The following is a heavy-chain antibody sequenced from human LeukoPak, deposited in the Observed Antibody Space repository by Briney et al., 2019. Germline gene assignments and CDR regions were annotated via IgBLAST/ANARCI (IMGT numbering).Heavy chain of an antibody. CDR1: GGSISSYY. CDR2: IYYSGST. CDR3: ARERYDLGNAFDI. V-gene: IGHV4-59*12. Sequence: PSETLSLTCTVSGGSISSYYWSWIRQPPGKGLEWIGYIYYSGSTNYNPSLKSRVTISVDTSKNQFSLKLSSVTAADTAVYYCARERYDLGNAFDIWGQGTMVTVSS. J-gene: IGHJ3*02. D-gene: IGHD5-12*01.